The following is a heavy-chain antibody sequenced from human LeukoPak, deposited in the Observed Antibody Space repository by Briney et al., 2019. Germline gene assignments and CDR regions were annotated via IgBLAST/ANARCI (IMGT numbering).Heavy chain of an antibody. V-gene: IGHV3-9*03. CDR3: AKSHSSGWYEVGTAIDY. CDR2: ISWNSGSI. CDR1: GFTFDDYA. J-gene: IGHJ4*02. D-gene: IGHD6-19*01. Sequence: PGGSLRLSCAASGFTFDDYAMHWVRQAPGKGLEWVSGISWNSGSIGYADSVEGRFTISRDNAKNSLYLQMNSLRAEDMALYYCAKSHSSGWYEVGTAIDYWGQGTLVTVSS.